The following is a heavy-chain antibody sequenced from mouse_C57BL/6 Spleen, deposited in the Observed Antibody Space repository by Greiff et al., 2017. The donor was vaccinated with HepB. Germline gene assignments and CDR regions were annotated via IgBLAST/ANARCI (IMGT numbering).Heavy chain of an antibody. CDR2: INPGSGGT. CDR3: ARCLPRAMDY. V-gene: IGHV1-54*01. Sequence: VQLQQSGAELVRPGTSVKVSCKASGYAFTNYLIEWVKQRPGQGLEWIGVINPGSGGTNYNEKFKGKATLTADKSSSTAYMQLSSLTSEDSAVYVCARCLPRAMDYWGQGTSVTVSS. CDR1: GYAFTNYL. D-gene: IGHD6-2*01. J-gene: IGHJ4*01.